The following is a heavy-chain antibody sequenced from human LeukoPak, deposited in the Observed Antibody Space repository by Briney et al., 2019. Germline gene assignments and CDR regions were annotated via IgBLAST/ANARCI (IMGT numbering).Heavy chain of an antibody. V-gene: IGHV3-23*01. CDR3: AKDAKYVFFDY. D-gene: IGHD4/OR15-4a*01. CDR2: ISGSGGST. J-gene: IGHJ4*02. CDR1: GFTFDDYA. Sequence: PGGSLRLSCAASGFTFDDYAMHWVRQAPGKGLEWVSAISGSGGSTYYADSVKGRFTVSRDNSKNTLYLQMNSLRAEDTAVYYCAKDAKYVFFDYWGQGTLVTVSS.